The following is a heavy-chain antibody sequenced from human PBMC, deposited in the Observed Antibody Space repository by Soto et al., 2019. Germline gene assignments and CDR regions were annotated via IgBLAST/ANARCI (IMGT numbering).Heavy chain of an antibody. D-gene: IGHD4-17*01. J-gene: IGHJ6*02. CDR2: IDPSDSYT. CDR1: GYSFTSYW. Sequence: ESLKISCKGSGYSFTSYWISWVRQMPGKGLEWMGRIDPSDSYTNYSPSFQGHVTISADKSISTAYLQWSSLKASDTAMYYCASHFTVTTSSYYYGMDVWGQGTTVTVSS. V-gene: IGHV5-10-1*01. CDR3: ASHFTVTTSSYYYGMDV.